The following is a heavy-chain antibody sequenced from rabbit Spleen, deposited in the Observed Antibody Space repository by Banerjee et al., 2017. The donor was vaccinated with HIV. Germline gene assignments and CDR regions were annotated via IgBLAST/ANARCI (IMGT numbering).Heavy chain of an antibody. D-gene: IGHD4-1*01. CDR3: ARVSETSGWGEDL. Sequence: QEQLVESGGGLVQPEGSLTLTYTASGFAFNSVYDMCWVRQAPGKGLEWIGYIYSTIDYTYYATWAKGRFTISKTSSTTVTLQMTSLTVADTATYFCARVSETSGWGEDLWGPGTLVTVS. CDR2: IYSTIDYT. V-gene: IGHV1S45*01. J-gene: IGHJ6*01. CDR1: GFAFNSVYD.